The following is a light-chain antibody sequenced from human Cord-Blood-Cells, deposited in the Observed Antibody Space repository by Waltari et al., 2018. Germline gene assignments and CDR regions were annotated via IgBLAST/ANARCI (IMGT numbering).Light chain of an antibody. Sequence: DIVMTQSPDSLAVSLGEGATINCKSSQSVLYSSNNKNYLAWYQQKQGQPPTLLIYWASTRESGVPDRCSGSGSGTDFTLTISSLQAEDVAVYYCQQYYSTPYTFGQGTKLEIK. J-gene: IGKJ2*01. CDR3: QQYYSTPYT. V-gene: IGKV4-1*01. CDR1: QSVLYSSNNKNY. CDR2: WAS.